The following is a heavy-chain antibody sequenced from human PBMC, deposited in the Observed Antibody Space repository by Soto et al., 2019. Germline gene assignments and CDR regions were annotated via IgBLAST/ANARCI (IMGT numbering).Heavy chain of an antibody. V-gene: IGHV3-74*01. D-gene: IGHD5-18*01. CDR2: INSDGSST. Sequence: HQPAGKGLVGVSSINSDGSSTSYADSVKGRFTISRDNAKNTLYLQMNSLRAEDTAVYYCTRDTRDTTMVIPFDSRGQGTLVTGSS. J-gene: IGHJ4*02. CDR3: TRDTRDTTMVIPFDS.